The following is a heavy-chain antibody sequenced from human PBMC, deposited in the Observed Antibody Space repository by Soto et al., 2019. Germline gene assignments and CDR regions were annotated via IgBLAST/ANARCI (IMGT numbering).Heavy chain of an antibody. CDR1: GGSISSSTYY. CDR3: SRLWSY. V-gene: IGHV4-39*01. J-gene: IGHJ4*02. CDR2: VYRTGST. Sequence: QLQLQESGPGLVKPSETLSLTCTVSGGSISSSTYYWGWIRQPPGKGLEWIGNVYRTGSTDYNPSLKSRVTIPVDTSKNQFSLKLSSVTAADTAVYYCSRLWSYWGQGTLVTVSS. D-gene: IGHD3-16*01.